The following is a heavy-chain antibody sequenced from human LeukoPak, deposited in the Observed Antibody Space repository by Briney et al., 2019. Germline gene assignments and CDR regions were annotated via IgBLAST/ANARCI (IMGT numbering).Heavy chain of an antibody. CDR3: ARDEAYYYGSGTPY. Sequence: GGSLRLSCAASGFTFSSYSVNWVRQAPGKGLEWVSSISSSSSYIYYADSVKGRFTISRDNAKNSLYLQMNSLRAEDTAVYYCARDEAYYYGSGTPYWGQGTLVTVSS. J-gene: IGHJ4*02. CDR1: GFTFSSYS. D-gene: IGHD3-10*01. CDR2: ISSSSSYI. V-gene: IGHV3-21*01.